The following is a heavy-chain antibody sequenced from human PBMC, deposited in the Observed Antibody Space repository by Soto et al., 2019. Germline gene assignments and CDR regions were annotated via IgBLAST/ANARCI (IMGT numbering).Heavy chain of an antibody. CDR3: AQLRRMTFFGLLYYMDV. D-gene: IGHD3-3*01. CDR1: GFSLNTTGEG. J-gene: IGHJ6*03. Sequence: QITLKESGPALVKPTQTLTLTCTFSGFSLNTTGEGVGWIRQPPGKALEWLALIYWDDDKRYSPSLKSRLTIAKDTCKNQVVLTMTNMDPVETATCYCAQLRRMTFFGLLYYMDVWGKGTTVTVSS. V-gene: IGHV2-5*02. CDR2: IYWDDDK.